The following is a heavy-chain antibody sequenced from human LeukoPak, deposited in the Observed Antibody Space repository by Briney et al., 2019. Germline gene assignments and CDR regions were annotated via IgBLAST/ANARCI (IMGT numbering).Heavy chain of an antibody. J-gene: IGHJ4*02. D-gene: IGHD1-26*01. CDR3: ARDKVVGPTILDC. CDR1: GFTFSTYW. Sequence: PGGSLRLSCAVSGFTFSTYWMSWVRQTPGMGLEWVANINQDGSEIYYVDSVKGRFTISRDNAKNSLYLQTNSLSAEDTAVYYCARDKVVGPTILDCWGQGTLVTVSS. V-gene: IGHV3-7*03. CDR2: INQDGSEI.